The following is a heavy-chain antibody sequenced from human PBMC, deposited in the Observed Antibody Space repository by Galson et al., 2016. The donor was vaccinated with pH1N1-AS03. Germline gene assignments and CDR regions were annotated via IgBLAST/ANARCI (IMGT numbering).Heavy chain of an antibody. CDR3: ARDIWAFRQPPGYADV. CDR2: ISVSSTYI. D-gene: IGHD1-1*01. J-gene: IGHJ6*04. Sequence: SLRLSCAASGFTFSSYTMSWVRQAPGKGLEWVSAISVSSTYIYYADSVKGRFTISRDNAKNSLYLQMNSLTAEDTAVYYCARDIWAFRQPPGYADVWGKGTTVTVSS. V-gene: IGHV3-21*01. CDR1: GFTFSSYT.